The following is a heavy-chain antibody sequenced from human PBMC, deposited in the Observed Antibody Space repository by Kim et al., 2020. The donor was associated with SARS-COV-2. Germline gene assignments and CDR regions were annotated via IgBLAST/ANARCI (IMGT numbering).Heavy chain of an antibody. CDR1: GFTFSNAW. D-gene: IGHD6-13*01. CDR3: TTQSPLRIAAAAPNAFDI. Sequence: GGSLRLSCAASGFTFSNAWMSWVRQAPGKGLEWVGRIKSKTDGGTTDYAAPVKGRFTISRDDSKNTLYLQMNSLKTEDTAVYYCTTQSPLRIAAAAPNAFDIWGQGTMVTVSS. V-gene: IGHV3-15*01. CDR2: IKSKTDGGTT. J-gene: IGHJ3*02.